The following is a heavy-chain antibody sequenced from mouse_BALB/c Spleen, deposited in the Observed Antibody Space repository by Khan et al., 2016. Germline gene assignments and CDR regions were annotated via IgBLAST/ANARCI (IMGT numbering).Heavy chain of an antibody. V-gene: IGHV3-2*02. D-gene: IGHD4-1*01. J-gene: IGHJ3*01. Sequence: EVQLQESGPGLVKPSQSLSLTCTVTGYSITSDYAWNWIRQFPGNKLEWMGYISYSGSTSYNPYLKSRISITRDTSKNQFFLQLNSVTTEDTATYYCARPWGFAYWGQGTLVTVSA. CDR1: GYSITSDYA. CDR2: ISYSGST. CDR3: ARPWGFAY.